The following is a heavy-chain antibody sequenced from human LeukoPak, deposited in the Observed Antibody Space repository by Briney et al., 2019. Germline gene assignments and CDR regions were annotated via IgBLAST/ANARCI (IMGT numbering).Heavy chain of an antibody. V-gene: IGHV4-34*01. CDR2: INHSGST. J-gene: IGHJ5*02. CDR1: GGSFSGYY. D-gene: IGHD1-26*01. Sequence: SETLSLTCAVYGGSFSGYYWSWIRQPPGKGLEWIGEINHSGSTNYNPSLKSRVTTSVDTSKNQFSLKLSSVTAADTAVYYCATHSGSYFYNWFDPWGQGTLVTVSS. CDR3: ATHSGSYFYNWFDP.